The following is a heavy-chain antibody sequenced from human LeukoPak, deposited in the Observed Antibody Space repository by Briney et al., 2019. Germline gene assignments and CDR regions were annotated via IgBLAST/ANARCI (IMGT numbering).Heavy chain of an antibody. Sequence: GASVKVSCKASGYTFTGYHMHWVRQAPGQGLEWMGWINPNSGDTSYAQKFQGRVTMTRDTSISTAYMELSRLTSDDTAVYYCARDRSRGYCSGGDCYSFVYWGQGTLVTVSS. D-gene: IGHD2-15*01. CDR3: ARDRSRGYCSGGDCYSFVY. CDR1: GYTFTGYH. V-gene: IGHV1-2*02. CDR2: INPNSGDT. J-gene: IGHJ4*02.